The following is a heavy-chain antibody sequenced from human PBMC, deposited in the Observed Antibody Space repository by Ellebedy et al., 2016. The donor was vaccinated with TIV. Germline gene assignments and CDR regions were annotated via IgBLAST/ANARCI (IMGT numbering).Heavy chain of an antibody. V-gene: IGHV4-4*08. CDR2: IYATGSA. CDR1: GGSFSNYY. J-gene: IGHJ2*01. D-gene: IGHD6-19*01. CDR3: AALQWLAPAWYFDL. Sequence: SETLSLTCAVHGGSFSNYYWSWIRQSPGKGLEWIGYIYATGSAIYNPSLKSRVTISVDTSKNQFSLKLRSVTAADTAVYYCAALQWLAPAWYFDLWGRGTLVTVSS.